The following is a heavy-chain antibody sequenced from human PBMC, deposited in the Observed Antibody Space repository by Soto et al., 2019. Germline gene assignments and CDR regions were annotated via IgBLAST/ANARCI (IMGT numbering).Heavy chain of an antibody. CDR1: GYSFTSFW. D-gene: IGHD6-13*01. J-gene: IGHJ3*02. CDR2: IYPGDSDT. Sequence: GESLKISCKGCGYSFTSFWIGWVRQMPGKGLEWMGIIYPGDSDTRYSPSFQGQVTISADKSISTAYLQWSSLKASDTAMYYCARLRSSSWSGAFDIWGQGTMVTVSS. CDR3: ARLRSSSWSGAFDI. V-gene: IGHV5-51*01.